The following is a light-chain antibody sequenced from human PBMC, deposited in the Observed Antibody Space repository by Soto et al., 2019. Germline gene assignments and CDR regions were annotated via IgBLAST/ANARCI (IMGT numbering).Light chain of an antibody. Sequence: EIVLTQSPGTLSLSPGERATLSCRASQRLSSACLAWYQQKTGQAPRLLIYGASSRATGVPDRFSGSGSGTDFTLTIGRLEPEDFAVYYCQQCDGSPFAFGQGTKVEIK. CDR2: GAS. J-gene: IGKJ1*01. CDR3: QQCDGSPFA. CDR1: QRLSSAC. V-gene: IGKV3-20*01.